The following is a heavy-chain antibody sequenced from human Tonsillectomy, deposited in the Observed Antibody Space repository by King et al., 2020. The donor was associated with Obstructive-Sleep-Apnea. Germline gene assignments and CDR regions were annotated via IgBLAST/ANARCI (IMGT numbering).Heavy chain of an antibody. Sequence: QLVQSGAEVKNPGESLKISCKGSGYIFTNYWIGWVRQIPGKGLEWMGIIYPGDSDTRYSPSFQGEVTISADKSISTATLQWSTLRASDTAMYYCARESGYGLDVWGQGTTVTVSS. J-gene: IGHJ6*02. V-gene: IGHV5-51*01. CDR3: ARESGYGLDV. CDR2: IYPGDSDT. CDR1: GYIFTNYW. D-gene: IGHD1-26*01.